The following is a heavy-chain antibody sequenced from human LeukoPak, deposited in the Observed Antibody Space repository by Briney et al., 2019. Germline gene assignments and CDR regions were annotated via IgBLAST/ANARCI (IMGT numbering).Heavy chain of an antibody. CDR2: IIPIFGTA. J-gene: IGHJ6*03. D-gene: IGHD3-3*01. V-gene: IGHV1-69*13. CDR1: GGTFSSYA. CDR3: ARGEYYDFWSGHYKDYYYYYMDV. Sequence: SVKVSCKASGGTFSSYAISWVRQAPGQGLERMGGIIPIFGTANYAQKFQGRVTITADESTSTAYMELSSLRSEDTAVYYCARGEYYDFWSGHYKDYYYYYMDVWGKGTTVTVSS.